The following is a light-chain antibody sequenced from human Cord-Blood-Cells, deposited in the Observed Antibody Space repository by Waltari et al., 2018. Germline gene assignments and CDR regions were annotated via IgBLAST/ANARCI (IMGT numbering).Light chain of an antibody. CDR1: QSISSW. V-gene: IGKV1-5*01. Sequence: DIQMTQSPSTLSASVADRDTITCRASQSISSWLAWYQQKPGKAPKLLIYDASSLESGVPSRFSGSGSGTEFTLTISSLQPDDFATYYCQQYNSYSWTFGQGTKVEI. CDR3: QQYNSYSWT. CDR2: DAS. J-gene: IGKJ1*01.